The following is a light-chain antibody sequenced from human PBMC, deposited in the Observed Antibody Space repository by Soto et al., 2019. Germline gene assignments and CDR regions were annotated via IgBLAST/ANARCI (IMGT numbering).Light chain of an antibody. CDR2: LNSDGSH. Sequence: QSVLTQSPSASASLGASVKLTCTLSSGQSNYAIAWHQQQSEKGPRYLMKLNSDGSHSKGDGIPDRFSGSSSGAERYLTISSLQSEDEADYYCQTWGSGIVVFGGGTKVTVL. J-gene: IGLJ2*01. V-gene: IGLV4-69*01. CDR1: SGQSNYA. CDR3: QTWGSGIVV.